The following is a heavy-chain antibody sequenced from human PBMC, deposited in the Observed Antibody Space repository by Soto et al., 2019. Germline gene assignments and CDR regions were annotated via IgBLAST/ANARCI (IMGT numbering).Heavy chain of an antibody. V-gene: IGHV4-59*08. CDR3: ARHVSGYDSHFDY. D-gene: IGHD5-12*01. J-gene: IGHJ4*02. Sequence: SETLSLTCTVSGGSISSYYWSWIRQPPGKGLEWIGYIYYSGSTNYNPSLKSRVTISVDTSKNQFSLKLSSVTAADTAVYYCARHVSGYDSHFDYWGQGTLVTVSS. CDR1: GGSISSYY. CDR2: IYYSGST.